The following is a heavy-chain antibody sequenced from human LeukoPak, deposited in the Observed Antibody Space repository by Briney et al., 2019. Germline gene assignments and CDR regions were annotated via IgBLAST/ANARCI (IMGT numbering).Heavy chain of an antibody. D-gene: IGHD3-22*01. J-gene: IGHJ4*02. V-gene: IGHV3-9*01. CDR2: ISWNSGSI. CDR1: GFTFDDYA. CDR3: AKEHDSSGYYLKDGFDY. Sequence: GGSLRLSCAASGFTFDDYAMHWVRQAPGKGLEWVSGISWNSGSIGYADSVKGRFTISRDNAKNSLYLQMNSLRAEDTALYYCAKEHDSSGYYLKDGFDYWGQGTLDTVSS.